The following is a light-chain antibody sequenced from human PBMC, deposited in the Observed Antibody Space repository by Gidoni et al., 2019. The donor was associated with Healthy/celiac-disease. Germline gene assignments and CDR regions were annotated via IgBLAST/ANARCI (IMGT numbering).Light chain of an antibody. CDR2: DAS. CDR3: QQYGSSPPIT. J-gene: IGKJ5*01. CDR1: QSVSSSY. Sequence: EFALTQSPATLSLSPGERATLSCGASQSVSSSYLAWYQQKPGLAPRLLIYDASSRATGSPDRFSGSGSGTDFTLTISRLEHEDFAVNYCQQYGSSPPITFGQGTRLEIK. V-gene: IGKV3D-20*01.